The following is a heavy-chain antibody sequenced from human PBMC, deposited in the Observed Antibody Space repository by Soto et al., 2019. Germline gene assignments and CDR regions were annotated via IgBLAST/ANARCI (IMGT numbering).Heavy chain of an antibody. Sequence: SETLSLTCTVSGGSISSSSYYWGWIRQPPGKGLEWIGSIYYSGSTYYNPSLKSRVTISVDTSKNQFSLKLSSVTAADTAVYYCARRNYGDYVWYFDLWGRGTLVTVSS. V-gene: IGHV4-39*01. CDR1: GGSISSSSYY. CDR2: IYYSGST. D-gene: IGHD4-17*01. CDR3: ARRNYGDYVWYFDL. J-gene: IGHJ2*01.